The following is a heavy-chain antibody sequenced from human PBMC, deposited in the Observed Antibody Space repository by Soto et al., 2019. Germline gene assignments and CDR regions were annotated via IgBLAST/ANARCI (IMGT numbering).Heavy chain of an antibody. Sequence: VSLRLSCAASGFTFSSYAMSWVRQAPGKGLEWVSAISGSGGSTYYADSVKGRSTISRDNSKNTLYLQMNSLRAEDTAVYYCAKDRYYYDSSGYSSWFDPWGQGTLVTVSS. D-gene: IGHD3-22*01. CDR2: ISGSGGST. CDR1: GFTFSSYA. J-gene: IGHJ5*02. CDR3: AKDRYYYDSSGYSSWFDP. V-gene: IGHV3-23*01.